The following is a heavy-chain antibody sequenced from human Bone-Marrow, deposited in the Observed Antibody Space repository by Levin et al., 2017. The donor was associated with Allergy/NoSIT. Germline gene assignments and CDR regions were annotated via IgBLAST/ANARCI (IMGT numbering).Heavy chain of an antibody. J-gene: IGHJ4*01. CDR1: GFTFSGYW. CDR3: ARANANWNTLIFDY. V-gene: IGHV3-74*01. Sequence: GESLKISCTASGFTFSGYWMHWVRQAPGKGLVWVSRISTDGSSTTYADSVKGRFTISRDNAKNTLYLQMNSLRAEDTALYYCARANANWNTLIFDYWGQGTLDTVSS. CDR2: ISTDGSST. D-gene: IGHD1/OR15-1a*01.